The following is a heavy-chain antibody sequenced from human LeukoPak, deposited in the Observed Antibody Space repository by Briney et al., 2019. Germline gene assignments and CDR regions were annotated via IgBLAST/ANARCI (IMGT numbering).Heavy chain of an antibody. Sequence: EASVKVSCKASGYTFIAYYIHWVRQAPGQGLEWMGWISAYNGNTNYAQKLQGRVTMTTDTSTSTAYMELRSLRSDDTAVYYCARGSSWHYYYYYMDVWGKGTTVTVSS. CDR3: ARGSSWHYYYYYMDV. CDR1: GYTFIAYY. CDR2: ISAYNGNT. J-gene: IGHJ6*03. V-gene: IGHV1-18*04. D-gene: IGHD6-13*01.